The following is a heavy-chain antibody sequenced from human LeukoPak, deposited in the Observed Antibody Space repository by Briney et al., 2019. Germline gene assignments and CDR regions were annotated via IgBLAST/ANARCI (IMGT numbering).Heavy chain of an antibody. Sequence: GSSLRLSCATSGFTFSLYGIHWVRQAPGKGLEWVAVIWYDENNKDYADSVKGRFTISRDSSNNTVFLQMNSLRAEDTAVYYCAKDFAVDGAPIFIDYWGQGTLVTVSS. V-gene: IGHV3-33*06. CDR3: AKDFAVDGAPIFIDY. CDR1: GFTFSLYG. J-gene: IGHJ4*02. D-gene: IGHD1-26*01. CDR2: IWYDENNK.